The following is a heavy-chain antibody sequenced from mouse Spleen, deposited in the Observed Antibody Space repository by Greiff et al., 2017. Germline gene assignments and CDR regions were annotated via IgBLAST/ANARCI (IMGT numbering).Heavy chain of an antibody. Sequence: EVQGVESGGGLVKPGGSLKLSCAASGFAFSSYDMSWVRQTPEKRLEWVATISSGGSYTYYPDSVKGRFTISRDNARNTLYLQMSSLRSEDTALYYCARHYDGYSYAMDYWGQGTSVTVSS. D-gene: IGHD2-3*01. CDR1: GFAFSSYD. V-gene: IGHV5-9*02. CDR3: ARHYDGYSYAMDY. CDR2: ISSGGSYT. J-gene: IGHJ4*01.